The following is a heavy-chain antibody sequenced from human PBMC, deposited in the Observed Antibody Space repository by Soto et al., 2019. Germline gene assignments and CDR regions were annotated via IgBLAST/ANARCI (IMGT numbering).Heavy chain of an antibody. CDR1: GFTFSSYW. V-gene: IGHV3-74*01. CDR3: ARMGAVAGLHY. J-gene: IGHJ4*02. Sequence: EVQLVESGGGLVQPGGSLRVSCAASGFTFSSYWMHWVRQAPGKGLVWVSRINSDGSSTSYADSVKGRLTISRDNAKNTLYLRMNSLRAEDTAIYYCARMGAVAGLHYWGQGTLVTVSS. CDR2: INSDGSST. D-gene: IGHD6-19*01.